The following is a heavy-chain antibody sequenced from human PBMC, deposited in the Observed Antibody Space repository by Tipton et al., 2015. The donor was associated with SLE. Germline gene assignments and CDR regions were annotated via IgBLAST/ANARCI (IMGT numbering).Heavy chain of an antibody. J-gene: IGHJ6*02. D-gene: IGHD3-3*01. V-gene: IGHV4-34*01. CDR1: GGSISTYY. CDR3: ARGRLLEWLSTYYYYYGMDV. Sequence: TLSLTCSVSGGSISTYYWSWIRQSPGKGLEWIGEINHSGSTNYNPSLKSRVTISVDTSKIQFSLKLSSVTAADTAVYYCARGRLLEWLSTYYYYYGMDVWGHGTTVTVSS. CDR2: INHSGST.